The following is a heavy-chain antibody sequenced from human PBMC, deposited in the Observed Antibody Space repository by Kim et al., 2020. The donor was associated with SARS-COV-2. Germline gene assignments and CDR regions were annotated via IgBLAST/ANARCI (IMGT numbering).Heavy chain of an antibody. CDR3: AKGPPGHIVVVPGYFDY. V-gene: IGHV3-23*01. CDR2: ISGSGGST. CDR1: GFTFSSYA. Sequence: GGSLRLSCAASGFTFSSYAMSWVRQAPGKGLEWVSAISGSGGSTYYADSVKGRFTISRDNSKNTLYLQMNSLRAEDTAVYYCAKGPPGHIVVVPGYFDYWGQGTLVTVSS. J-gene: IGHJ4*02. D-gene: IGHD3-22*01.